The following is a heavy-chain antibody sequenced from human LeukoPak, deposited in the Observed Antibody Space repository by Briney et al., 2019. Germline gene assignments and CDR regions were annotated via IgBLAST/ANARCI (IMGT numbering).Heavy chain of an antibody. CDR2: INHSGST. V-gene: IGHV4-34*01. CDR1: GGSFSGYY. J-gene: IGHJ4*02. Sequence: PSETLSLTCAVYGGSFSGYYWSWIRQPPGKGLEWSGEINHSGSTNYNPSLKSRVTISVDTYKNQFSLKLSSVTAADTAVYYCARPGIAVTGNSGDYWGQGTLVTVSS. D-gene: IGHD6-19*01. CDR3: ARPGIAVTGNSGDY.